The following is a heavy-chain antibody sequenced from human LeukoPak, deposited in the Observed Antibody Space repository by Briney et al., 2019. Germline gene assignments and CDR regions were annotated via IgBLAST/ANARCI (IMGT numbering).Heavy chain of an antibody. CDR1: GGTFSSYG. V-gene: IGHV1-69*05. D-gene: IGHD2-2*02. CDR2: IIPIFGTA. CDR3: ARSAGPVIVPAAIGASGHYYYMDV. J-gene: IGHJ6*03. Sequence: GASVKVSCKASGGTFSSYGISWVRRAPGQGLEWMGGIIPIFGTANYAQNFQGRVTITTDESTSTAYMELSSLRSEDSAVYYCARSAGPVIVPAAIGASGHYYYMDVWDKGTTVTVSS.